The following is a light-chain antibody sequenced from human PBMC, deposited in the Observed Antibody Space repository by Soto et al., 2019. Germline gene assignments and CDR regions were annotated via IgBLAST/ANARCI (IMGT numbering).Light chain of an antibody. CDR3: QQYNKWPLT. CDR2: SAS. V-gene: IGKV3-15*01. CDR1: ERGSTN. Sequence: PGESATLSCGANERGSTNLAWYQQTPGQAPRLLIYSASRRPTDIPVRFSGGASGTEFTLTISGLQSEDFTVYYCQQYNKWPLTFGQGTKVDIK. J-gene: IGKJ1*01.